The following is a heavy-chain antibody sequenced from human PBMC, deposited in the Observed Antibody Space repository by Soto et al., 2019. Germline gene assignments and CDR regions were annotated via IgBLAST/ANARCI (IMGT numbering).Heavy chain of an antibody. CDR2: IRDKNSRYTT. D-gene: IGHD2-2*01. V-gene: IGHV3-72*01. Sequence: EVQLVEAGGGLVQPGGSLRLTCAVSGFTFSGHYMDWVRQAPGKGLEWVGRIRDKNSRYTTEYAASVNGRFSISRDDSQNSLFLQMNSLKTEDTAIYFCARARSSSGSGTNFDYWGLGTLVTVSS. J-gene: IGHJ4*02. CDR3: ARARSSSGSGTNFDY. CDR1: GFTFSGHY.